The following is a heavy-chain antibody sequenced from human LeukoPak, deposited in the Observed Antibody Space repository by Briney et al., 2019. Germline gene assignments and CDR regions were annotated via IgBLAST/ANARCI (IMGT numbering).Heavy chain of an antibody. D-gene: IGHD3-10*01. Sequence: GGSLRLSCAASGFTVSRDYMTWVRQAPGKGLECVSVIYAGGYTYYADSVKGRFTISRDDSKNTLYLQMSSLRAEDTAVYYCASDSTASGRQMAYSFDYWGQGTLVTVSS. CDR2: IYAGGYT. V-gene: IGHV3-66*01. CDR1: GFTVSRDY. J-gene: IGHJ4*02. CDR3: ASDSTASGRQMAYSFDY.